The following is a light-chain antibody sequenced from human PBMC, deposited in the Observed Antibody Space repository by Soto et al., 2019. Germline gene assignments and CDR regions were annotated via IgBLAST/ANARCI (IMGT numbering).Light chain of an antibody. Sequence: THSADTVSLTPGERATLSCRASQSVDSNLAWYQQKPGQAPRLLIFGASTRATGIPARFSGTGSETDFTLTISGLQSEDSVVYFCQQYNNWPFSFGQGRLLE. V-gene: IGKV3D-15*01. CDR1: QSVDSN. J-gene: IGKJ5*01. CDR2: GAS. CDR3: QQYNNWPFS.